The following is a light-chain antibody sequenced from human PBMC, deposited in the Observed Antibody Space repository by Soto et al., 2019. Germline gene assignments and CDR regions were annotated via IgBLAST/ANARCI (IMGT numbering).Light chain of an antibody. V-gene: IGLV1-40*01. Sequence: QAVLTQPPSVSGAPGQRGTISCTGSSSNIGAGYDVHWYQQRPGTAPKLLIYHNNNRPSGVPDRFSGSQSGTSASLAITGLQVEDEADYYRQSYAITYLLGTGPNVT. CDR2: HNN. J-gene: IGLJ1*01. CDR1: SSNIGAGYD. CDR3: QSYAITYL.